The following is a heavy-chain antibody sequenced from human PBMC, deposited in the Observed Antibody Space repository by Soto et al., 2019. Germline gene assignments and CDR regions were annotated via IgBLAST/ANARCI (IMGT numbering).Heavy chain of an antibody. D-gene: IGHD3-22*01. V-gene: IGHV1-69*13. CDR3: ARDLYYYDSSGYNDAFDI. J-gene: IGHJ3*02. CDR2: IIPIFGTA. Sequence: ASVKVSCKASGGTFSSYAISWVRQAPGQGLEWMGGIIPIFGTANYAQKFRGRVTITADESTSTAYMELSSLRSEDTAVYYCARDLYYYDSSGYNDAFDIWGQGTMVTVSS. CDR1: GGTFSSYA.